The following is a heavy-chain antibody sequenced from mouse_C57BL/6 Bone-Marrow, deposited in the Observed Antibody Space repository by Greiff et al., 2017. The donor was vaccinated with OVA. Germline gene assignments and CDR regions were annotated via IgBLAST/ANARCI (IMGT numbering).Heavy chain of an antibody. V-gene: IGHV1-76*01. CDR3: AREGVGLVDY. J-gene: IGHJ2*01. D-gene: IGHD4-1*01. CDR1: GYTFTDYY. CDR2: IYPGSGNT. Sequence: QVQLQQSGAELVRPGASVKLSCKASGYTFTDYYINWVKQRPGQGLEWIARIYPGSGNTYYNEKFKGKATLTAEKSSSTAYMQLSSLTSEDSAVYFCAREGVGLVDYWGQGTTLTVSS.